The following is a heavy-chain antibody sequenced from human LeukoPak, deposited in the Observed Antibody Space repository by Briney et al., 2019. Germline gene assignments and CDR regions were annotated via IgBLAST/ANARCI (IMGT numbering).Heavy chain of an antibody. CDR3: AKNGGHPTENYYMDA. CDR2: ISGNSVTI. Sequence: GGSLRLSCTASGSTFSTYPMTWVRQAPGQGLEWVSAISGNSVTIYYADSVKGRFTISRDNSKNTLYLQMYSLRAEDTAVYYCAKNGGHPTENYYMDAWGKGTTVTVSS. J-gene: IGHJ6*03. V-gene: IGHV3-23*01. D-gene: IGHD4-17*01. CDR1: GSTFSTYP.